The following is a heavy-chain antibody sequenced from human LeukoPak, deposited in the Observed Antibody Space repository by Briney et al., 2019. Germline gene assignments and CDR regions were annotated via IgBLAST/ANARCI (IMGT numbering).Heavy chain of an antibody. CDR3: ARIRRSSWLIDY. CDR2: INHSGST. D-gene: IGHD6-13*01. J-gene: IGHJ4*02. CDR1: GGSISSYY. V-gene: IGHV4-59*08. Sequence: SETLSLTCTVSGGSISSYYWSWIRQPPGKGLEWIGEINHSGSTNYNPSLKSRVTISVDTSKNQFSLKLSSVTAADTAVYYCARIRRSSWLIDYWGQGILVTVSS.